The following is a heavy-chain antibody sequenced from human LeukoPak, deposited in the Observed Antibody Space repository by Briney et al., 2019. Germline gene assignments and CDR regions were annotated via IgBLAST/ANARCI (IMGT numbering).Heavy chain of an antibody. D-gene: IGHD3-10*01. CDR1: GYNFTTYW. Sequence: GESLKISCKGSGYNFTTYWIGWVRQMPGKGLEWMGIIYPVDSKTRYSPSFQGQVTISADKSISTAYLQWSSLSDTDTAMYYCARQKTMVRGVDYWGQGTLVTVSS. CDR2: IYPVDSKT. CDR3: ARQKTMVRGVDY. V-gene: IGHV5-51*01. J-gene: IGHJ4*02.